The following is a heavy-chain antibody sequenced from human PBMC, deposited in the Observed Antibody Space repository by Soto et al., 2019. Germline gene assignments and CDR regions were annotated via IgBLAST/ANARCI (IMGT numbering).Heavy chain of an antibody. CDR1: GYNFIGHY. CDR3: ARDFGPIPAASAMYGMDV. J-gene: IGHJ6*01. Sequence: QAQLVQSGAEVKKPGASVTVSCQASGYNFIGHYVFWVRKAPGQGLEWMGWINPRSGATKYAEKVQGRATMTRDTSISTAYMELSGLRFDDRAVYYCARDFGPIPAASAMYGMDVW. CDR2: INPRSGAT. V-gene: IGHV1-2*02. D-gene: IGHD3-16*01.